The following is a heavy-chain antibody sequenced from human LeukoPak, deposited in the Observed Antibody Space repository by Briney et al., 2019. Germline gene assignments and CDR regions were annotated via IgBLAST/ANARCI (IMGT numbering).Heavy chain of an antibody. CDR1: GFTFRRHG. CDR2: LWYDGSNK. D-gene: IGHD1-14*01. CDR3: ARDITSRYLDY. V-gene: IGHV3-33*01. Sequence: PGGSLTLSCEASGFTFRRHGMHRVRQAPGKGLEGVAVLWYDGSNKYYADSVKGRFTISRDNSKNTLYLQMNSLRAEDTALYYCARDITSRYLDYWGQGTLVTVSS. J-gene: IGHJ4*02.